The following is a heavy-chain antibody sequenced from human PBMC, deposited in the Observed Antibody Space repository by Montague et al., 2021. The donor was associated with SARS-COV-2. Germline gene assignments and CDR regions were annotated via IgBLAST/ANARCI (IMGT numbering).Heavy chain of an antibody. CDR3: ARRVTGTTVHYYYYGMDV. CDR1: GGSISSSGYY. CDR2: IYYSGST. V-gene: IGHV4-39*01. J-gene: IGHJ6*02. D-gene: IGHD1-20*01. Sequence: SETLSLTCTVSGGSISSSGYYWGWIRQPPGKGLEWIGSIYYSGSTYYNPSLKSRVTISVDTSKSQFSLKLSSVTAADTAVYYCARRVTGTTVHYYYYGMDVWGQGTTVTVSS.